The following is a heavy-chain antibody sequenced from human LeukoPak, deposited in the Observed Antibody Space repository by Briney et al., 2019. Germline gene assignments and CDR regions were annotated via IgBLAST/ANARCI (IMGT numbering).Heavy chain of an antibody. CDR3: ARLTSSWSFDY. CDR1: GYSFTNYW. CDR2: ISPDGSDT. J-gene: IGHJ4*02. Sequence: GESLKISCKCSGYSFTNYWIDWVRQMPGKGLEWMGIISPDGSDTRYSPSFQGQVTISADKSITTAYLQWSSLKASDTAMYFCARLTSSWSFDYWGQGTLVTVSS. V-gene: IGHV5-51*01. D-gene: IGHD6-13*01.